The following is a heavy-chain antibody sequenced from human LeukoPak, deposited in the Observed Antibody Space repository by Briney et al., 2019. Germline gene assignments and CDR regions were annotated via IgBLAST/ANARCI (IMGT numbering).Heavy chain of an antibody. CDR1: GVSISSSY. J-gene: IGHJ4*02. CDR3: ARGPSGGYLDY. D-gene: IGHD1-26*01. V-gene: IGHV4-59*01. CDR2: IYYSGST. Sequence: SGTLSLTCTVSGVSISSSYWSWIRQPPGKGLEWIGYIYYSGSTNYNPSLKSRVTISVDTSKNQFSLKLSSVTAADTAVYYCARGPSGGYLDYWGQGTLVTVSS.